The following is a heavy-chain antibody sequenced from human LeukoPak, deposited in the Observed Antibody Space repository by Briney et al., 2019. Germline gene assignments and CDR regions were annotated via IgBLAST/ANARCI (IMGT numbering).Heavy chain of an antibody. CDR2: IYYSGST. J-gene: IGHJ3*02. V-gene: IGHV4-59*01. CDR3: ARELGGIVGATGADI. CDR1: GGSISGYY. D-gene: IGHD1-26*01. Sequence: MPSETLSLTCTVSGGSISGYYYNWIRQPPGKGLEWIGYIYYSGSTNYNPSLKSRVTISLDTSKNQFSLKLSSVTAADTAVYYCARELGGIVGATGADIWGQGTMVTVSS.